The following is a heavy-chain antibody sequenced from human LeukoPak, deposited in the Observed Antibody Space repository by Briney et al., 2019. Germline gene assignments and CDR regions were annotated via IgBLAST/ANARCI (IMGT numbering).Heavy chain of an antibody. CDR2: INPSGGST. J-gene: IGHJ5*02. CDR3: ARDLSVAAAGPNWFDP. V-gene: IGHV1-46*01. D-gene: IGHD6-13*01. CDR1: GYTFTSYY. Sequence: GASVKVSCKASGYTFTSYYMHWVRQAPGQGLEWMGIINPSGGSTSYAQKFQGRITMTRDTSTSTVYMELSSLRSEDTAVYYCARDLSVAAAGPNWFDPWGRGTLVTVSS.